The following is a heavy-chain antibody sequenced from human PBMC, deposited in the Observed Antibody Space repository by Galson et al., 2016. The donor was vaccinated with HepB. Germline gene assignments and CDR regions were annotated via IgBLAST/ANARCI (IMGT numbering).Heavy chain of an antibody. CDR2: IKHDGPEN. Sequence: SLRLSCAASGFSFSTSWLNWVRQAPGKGLEWVANIKHDGPENNYVDSVKGRFTISSDNAQNSLSLQMNRLRAEDTAVYYCAIDIRGGGCCYGMDVWGQGTTGTVSS. V-gene: IGHV3-7*01. J-gene: IGHJ6*02. CDR3: AIDIRGGGCCYGMDV. CDR1: GFSFSTSW. D-gene: IGHD2-15*01.